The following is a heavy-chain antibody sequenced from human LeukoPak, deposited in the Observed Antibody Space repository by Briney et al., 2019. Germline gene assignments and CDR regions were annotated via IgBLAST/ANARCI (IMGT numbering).Heavy chain of an antibody. CDR1: GFTFSSYA. D-gene: IGHD3-22*01. CDR2: ISYDGSNK. J-gene: IGHJ4*02. V-gene: IGHV3-30*04. Sequence: GGSLRLSCAASGFTFSSYAMHWVRQAPGKGLEWVAAISYDGSNKYYADSVKGRFTISRDNSKNTLYLQMNSLRAEDTAVYYCARGRDYYDRPELAYFDYWGQGTLVTVSS. CDR3: ARGRDYYDRPELAYFDY.